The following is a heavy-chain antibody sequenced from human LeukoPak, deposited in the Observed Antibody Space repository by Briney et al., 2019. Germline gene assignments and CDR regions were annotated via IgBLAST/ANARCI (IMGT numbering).Heavy chain of an antibody. CDR3: ERGRAGDRAFDY. J-gene: IGHJ4*02. V-gene: IGHV4-34*01. CDR2: INHSGST. CDR1: GGSFSGYY. Sequence: SETLSLTCAVYGGSFSGYYWSWIRQPPGKGLEWIGEINHSGSTNYNPSLKSRVTISVDTSKNQFSLKLSSVTAADTAVYYCERGRAGDRAFDYWGQGTLVTVSS. D-gene: IGHD7-27*01.